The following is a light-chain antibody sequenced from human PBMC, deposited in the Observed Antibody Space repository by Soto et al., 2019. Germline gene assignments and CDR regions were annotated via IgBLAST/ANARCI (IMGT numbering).Light chain of an antibody. V-gene: IGKV3-20*01. CDR2: GAS. CDR3: QQYGISQNT. J-gene: IGKJ5*01. CDR1: QSVSSSY. Sequence: EIVLTQSPGTLSLSTGERATLSCRASQSVSSSYLAWYQQKPGQTPRLLIHGASSRATGIPDRFSGGGSGTDFTLTISRLEPEDFAVYYCQQYGISQNTFGQGTRLEIK.